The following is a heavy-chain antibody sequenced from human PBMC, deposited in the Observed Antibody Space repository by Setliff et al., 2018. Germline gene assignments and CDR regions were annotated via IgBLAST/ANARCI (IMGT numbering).Heavy chain of an antibody. CDR3: TTWPENGGYYYYYYMDV. CDR2: IKGKTDGGTT. CDR1: GFTFSNAW. V-gene: IGHV3-15*07. J-gene: IGHJ6*03. D-gene: IGHD3-16*01. Sequence: SCAASGFTFSNAWMNWVRQAPGKGLEWVGRIKGKTDGGTTDYVAPVKGRFTISRDDSKNTLFLQMNNLKIEDTAVYYCTTWPENGGYYYYYYMDVWGKGTTVTVSS.